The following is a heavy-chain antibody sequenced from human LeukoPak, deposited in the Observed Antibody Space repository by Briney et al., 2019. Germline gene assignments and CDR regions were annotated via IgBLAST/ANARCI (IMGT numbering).Heavy chain of an antibody. CDR3: ARDGRWGDSGSTYYFDY. CDR1: GYTFTGYY. Sequence: ASVKVSCKASGYTFTGYYIHWVRQAPGQGLEWMGWINPNSGDTNYAQKFQGRVTMTRDTSISTAYMELSRLRSDDTAVYYCARDGRWGDSGSTYYFDYWGQGTLVTVSS. CDR2: INPNSGDT. V-gene: IGHV1-2*02. D-gene: IGHD5-12*01. J-gene: IGHJ4*02.